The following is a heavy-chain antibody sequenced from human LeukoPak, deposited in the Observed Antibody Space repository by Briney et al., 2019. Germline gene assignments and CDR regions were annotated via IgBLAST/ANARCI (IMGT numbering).Heavy chain of an antibody. CDR2: IYSGGST. J-gene: IGHJ4*02. CDR1: GFTVSSNY. CDR3: ARARKYSGWDVYYFDY. V-gene: IGHV3-53*01. Sequence: GGSLRLSCAASGFTVSSNYMSWVRQAPGKGLEWVSVIYSGGSTYYSDSVTGRFTISRDNSKNTLYLQMNSLRAEDTAVYYCARARKYSGWDVYYFDYWGQGTLVTVSS. D-gene: IGHD6-19*01.